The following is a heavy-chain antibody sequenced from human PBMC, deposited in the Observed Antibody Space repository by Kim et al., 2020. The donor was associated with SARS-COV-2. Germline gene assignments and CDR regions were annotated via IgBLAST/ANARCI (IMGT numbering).Heavy chain of an antibody. Sequence: GGSLRLSCTASGFTFGDYAMSWFRQAPGKGLEWVGFIRSKAYGGTTEYAASVKGRFTISRDDSKSIAYLQMNSLKTEDTAVYYCTRDGSVSSGWYDYYYYYGMDVWGQGTTVTVSS. CDR3: TRDGSVSSGWYDYYYYYGMDV. V-gene: IGHV3-49*03. D-gene: IGHD6-19*01. CDR1: GFTFGDYA. CDR2: IRSKAYGGTT. J-gene: IGHJ6*02.